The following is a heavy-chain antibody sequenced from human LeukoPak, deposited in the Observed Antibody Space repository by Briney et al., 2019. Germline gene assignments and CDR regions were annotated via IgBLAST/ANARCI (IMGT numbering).Heavy chain of an antibody. D-gene: IGHD5-12*01. V-gene: IGHV1-69*04. Sequence: GSSVKVSCKASGGTFSSYAISWVRQAPGQGLEWMGRIIPILGIANYAQKFQGRVTITVDKSTSTAYMELGSLRSEDTAAYYCEAFWSRGYSGYDYYFDYWGQGTLVTVSS. CDR1: GGTFSSYA. CDR2: IIPILGIA. CDR3: EAFWSRGYSGYDYYFDY. J-gene: IGHJ4*02.